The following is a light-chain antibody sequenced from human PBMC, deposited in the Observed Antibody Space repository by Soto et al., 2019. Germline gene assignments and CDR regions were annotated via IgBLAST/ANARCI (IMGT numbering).Light chain of an antibody. Sequence: EVVMTQSPATLSVSPGERATLSCRASQNIRTNLAWYQQKAGQAPRLLIRGASTRVSDIPDRVSGSGSGPEFTRTFASLQSADLAVYYCKQYSDWPRTFGQGTPLEIK. J-gene: IGKJ2*01. V-gene: IGKV3-15*01. CDR2: GAS. CDR1: QNIRTN. CDR3: KQYSDWPRT.